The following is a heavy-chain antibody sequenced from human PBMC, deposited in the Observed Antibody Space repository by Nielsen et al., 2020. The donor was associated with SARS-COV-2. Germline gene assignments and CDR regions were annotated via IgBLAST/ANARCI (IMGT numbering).Heavy chain of an antibody. CDR1: GFTFSNAW. CDR2: IKSKTDGGTT. Sequence: GESLKISCAASGFTFSNAWMSWVRQAPGKGLEWVGRIKSKTDGGTTDYAAPVKGRFTISRDDSKNTLYLQMNSLKTEDTAVYYCTTDWVPHTVVAATYFDYWGQGTLVTVSS. D-gene: IGHD2-15*01. V-gene: IGHV3-15*01. CDR3: TTDWVPHTVVAATYFDY. J-gene: IGHJ4*02.